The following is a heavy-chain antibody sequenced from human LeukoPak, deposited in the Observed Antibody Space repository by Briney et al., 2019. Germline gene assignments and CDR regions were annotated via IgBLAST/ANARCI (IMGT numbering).Heavy chain of an antibody. CDR1: GFTFTDHP. CDR2: IGGDGIA. J-gene: IGHJ4*02. CDR3: AKDRANWAIDD. D-gene: IGHD3-16*01. Sequence: GGSLRLSCVASGFTFTDHPMNWVRQAPGKGLEWISYIGGDGIAFYADSVKGRLTASKDDARKSMYLQMNSLRVEDTAVYYCAKDRANWAIDDWGQGTQVTVSS. V-gene: IGHV3-69-1*01.